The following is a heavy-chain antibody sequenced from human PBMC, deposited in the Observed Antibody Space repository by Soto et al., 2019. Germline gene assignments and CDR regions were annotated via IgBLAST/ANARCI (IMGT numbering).Heavy chain of an antibody. D-gene: IGHD6-19*01. V-gene: IGHV3-30-3*01. Sequence: GESLKISCAASGFTFSSYAMHWVRQAPGKGLEWVAVISYDGSNKYYADSVKGRFTISRDNSKNTLYLQMNSLRAEDTAVYYCARPRGIAVADAFDIWGQGTMVTVSS. CDR2: ISYDGSNK. CDR3: ARPRGIAVADAFDI. CDR1: GFTFSSYA. J-gene: IGHJ3*02.